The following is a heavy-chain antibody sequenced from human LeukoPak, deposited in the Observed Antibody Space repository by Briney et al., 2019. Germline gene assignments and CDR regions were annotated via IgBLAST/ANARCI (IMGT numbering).Heavy chain of an antibody. V-gene: IGHV3-30*18. CDR2: ISYDGTNK. Sequence: PGGSLRLSCVASGFTFSSYGMNWARQAPGKGLEWVAVISYDGTNKFYVDSLRGRFTISRDNSKNTLYLQMNSLRAEDTAVYYCAKDGYYGSGTYPDYWGQGTLVTVSS. CDR1: GFTFSSYG. CDR3: AKDGYYGSGTYPDY. J-gene: IGHJ4*02. D-gene: IGHD3-10*01.